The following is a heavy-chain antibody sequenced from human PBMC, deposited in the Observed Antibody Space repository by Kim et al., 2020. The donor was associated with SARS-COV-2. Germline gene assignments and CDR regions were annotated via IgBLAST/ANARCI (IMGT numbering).Heavy chain of an antibody. J-gene: IGHJ4*03. V-gene: IGHV3-74*01. CDR2: ISTDGSST. CDR3: QKGGVYGSGIGNALTS. CDR1: GFTFSSSW. Sequence: GGSLRLSCAASGFTFSSSWMHWVRQAPGKGLVWVSRISTDGSSTTYADSVKGRFTISRDNAKNTLYLQMNSLRAEDTAVYYCQKGGVYGSGIGNALTSWGHGTLVTVSS. D-gene: IGHD3-10*01.